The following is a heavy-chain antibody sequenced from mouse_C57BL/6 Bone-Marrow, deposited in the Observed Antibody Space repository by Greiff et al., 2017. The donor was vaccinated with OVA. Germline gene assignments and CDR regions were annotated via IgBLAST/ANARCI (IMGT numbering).Heavy chain of an antibody. J-gene: IGHJ2*01. CDR2: ISDGGSYT. D-gene: IGHD2-3*01. V-gene: IGHV5-4*01. CDR1: GFTFSSYA. Sequence: EVQVVESGGGLVKPGGSLKLSCAASGFTFSSYAMSWVRQTPEKRLEWVATISDGGSYTYYPDNVKGRFTISRDNAKNNLYLQMSHLKSEDTAMYYCARFRWLLLDYWGQAPLSQSPQ. CDR3: ARFRWLLLDY.